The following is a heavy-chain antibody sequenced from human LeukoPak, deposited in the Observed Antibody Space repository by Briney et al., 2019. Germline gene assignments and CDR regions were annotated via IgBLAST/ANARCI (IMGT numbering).Heavy chain of an antibody. CDR2: ISGSGGST. Sequence: GGTLRLSCAASGLTFSSLGMSWVRQAPGKGLEWVSAISGSGGSTYYADAVKGRFTISRDNSKNTMYLQVNSLRAEHTAVYYCGRHIYPWKYADGFDIWGQGTMVTVSS. V-gene: IGHV3-23*01. D-gene: IGHD1-7*01. CDR1: GLTFSSLG. J-gene: IGHJ3*02. CDR3: GRHIYPWKYADGFDI.